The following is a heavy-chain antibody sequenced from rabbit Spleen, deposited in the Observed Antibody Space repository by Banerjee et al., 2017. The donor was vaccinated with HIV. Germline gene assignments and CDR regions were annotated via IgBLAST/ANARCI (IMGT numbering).Heavy chain of an antibody. D-gene: IGHD8-1*01. Sequence: QSLEESGGDLVKPGASLTLTCTASGVSFSSNHYMCWVRLAPGKGLEWIACIEGGSSTFSYFASWAKGRFTCSKASSTTVTLQMTSLTAADTATYFCARDSGSSFSSYGMDLWGQGTLVTVS. CDR3: ARDSGSSFSSYGMDL. V-gene: IGHV1S40*01. J-gene: IGHJ6*01. CDR1: GVSFSSNHY. CDR2: IEGGSSTFS.